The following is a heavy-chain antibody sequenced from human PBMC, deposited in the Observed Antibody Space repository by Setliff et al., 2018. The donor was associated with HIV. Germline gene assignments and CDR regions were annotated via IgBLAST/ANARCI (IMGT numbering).Heavy chain of an antibody. CDR3: VRQVAVTGHSFDS. CDR1: GGSITGGNYY. J-gene: IGHJ4*02. V-gene: IGHV4-39*01. Sequence: PSETLSLTCTVSGGSITGGNYYWGWIRQPPGKGLEWIGNIHNGRDLYSNPSLTSRLTISVDTSKNHFSLRLSSVTAADTAVYYCVRQVAVTGHSFDSWGPGALVTVSS. D-gene: IGHD6-19*01. CDR2: IHNGRDL.